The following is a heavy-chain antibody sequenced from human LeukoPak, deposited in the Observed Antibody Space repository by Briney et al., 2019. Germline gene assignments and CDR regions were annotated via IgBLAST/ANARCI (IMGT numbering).Heavy chain of an antibody. Sequence: GGSLRLSCAASGFTFGNSWVHWVRQAPGKGLVWVSLINADGTTTTYADSVKGRFTISRDNARNTVSLQMNSLTIEDTAVYYCVVVVEPPDSDGFDVWGQGTMIAVSS. CDR3: VVVVEPPDSDGFDV. D-gene: IGHD1-14*01. CDR1: GFTFGNSW. J-gene: IGHJ3*01. CDR2: INADGTTT. V-gene: IGHV3-74*01.